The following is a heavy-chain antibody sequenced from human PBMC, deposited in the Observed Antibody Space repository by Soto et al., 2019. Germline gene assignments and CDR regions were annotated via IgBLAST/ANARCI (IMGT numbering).Heavy chain of an antibody. Sequence: QVQLVQSGAEVKKPGASVLLSCKASGYTFTTYYIHWVRQAPGQGLEWMGMVSTSGGDTTYAQKIRGRVTLTRDTSTSTVYMDLSSLRSEDTAVYFCARGWYAGAFDIWGQGTMVTVSS. CDR1: GYTFTTYY. D-gene: IGHD6-13*01. CDR2: VSTSGGDT. V-gene: IGHV1-46*01. J-gene: IGHJ3*02. CDR3: ARGWYAGAFDI.